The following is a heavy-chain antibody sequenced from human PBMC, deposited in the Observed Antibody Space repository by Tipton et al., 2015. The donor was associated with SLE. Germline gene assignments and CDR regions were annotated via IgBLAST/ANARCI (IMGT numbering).Heavy chain of an antibody. V-gene: IGHV3-30*04. Sequence: SLRLSCAASGFTFSGYAMHWVRQAPGKGLEWVAVISYDGSNKFYADSVKGRFTISRDNSKNTLYLQMNSLRAEDTAVYYCATLTGTGYYFDYWGQGTLVTVAS. CDR1: GFTFSGYA. CDR3: ATLTGTGYYFDY. D-gene: IGHD1-7*01. J-gene: IGHJ4*02. CDR2: ISYDGSNK.